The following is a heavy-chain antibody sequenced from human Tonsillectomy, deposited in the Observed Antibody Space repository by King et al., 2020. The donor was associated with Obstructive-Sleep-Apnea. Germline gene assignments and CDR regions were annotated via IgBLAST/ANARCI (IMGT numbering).Heavy chain of an antibody. V-gene: IGHV1-18*01. CDR1: GYTFTKYG. CDR2: ISAYNGNK. D-gene: IGHD5-24*01. J-gene: IGHJ3*01. CDR3: ARGKVDMSGIWALDV. Sequence: VQLVESGAEVKKPGASVKVSCTASGYTFTKYGISWVRQAPGQGLEWMAWISAYNGNKNHAQKFQGRVTLTTDTSTSTAYMELRSLNSDDTAIYYCARGKVDMSGIWALDVWGQGTMVSVSS.